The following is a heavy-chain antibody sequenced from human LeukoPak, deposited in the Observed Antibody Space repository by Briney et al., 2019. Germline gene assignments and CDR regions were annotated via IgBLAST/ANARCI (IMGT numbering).Heavy chain of an antibody. Sequence: PSETLSLTCTVSGGAITSYYWNWIRQPPGKGLEWIGHIYYTGSTNYNSSLKSRVSISLDTSKNQFSLKLNSMTTADTAVYYCATATLGKVYYYYGLDVWGQGTTVTVSS. J-gene: IGHJ6*02. CDR2: IYYTGST. CDR1: GGAITSYY. V-gene: IGHV4-59*01. D-gene: IGHD7-27*01. CDR3: ATATLGKVYYYYGLDV.